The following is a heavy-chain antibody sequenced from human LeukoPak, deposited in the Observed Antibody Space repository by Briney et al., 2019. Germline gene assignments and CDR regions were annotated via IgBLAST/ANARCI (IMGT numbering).Heavy chain of an antibody. CDR3: AREPSDYGGNLDY. CDR1: GFTFSSYG. CDR2: IWYDGSKE. Sequence: GRSLRLSCAASGFTFSSYGMHWVRQAPGKGLAWVAVIWYDGSKEYLADSVKGRFTISRDNSKNTLYLQMSDLRAEDTAVYYCAREPSDYGGNLDYWGQGTLVTVSS. J-gene: IGHJ4*02. D-gene: IGHD4-23*01. V-gene: IGHV3-33*01.